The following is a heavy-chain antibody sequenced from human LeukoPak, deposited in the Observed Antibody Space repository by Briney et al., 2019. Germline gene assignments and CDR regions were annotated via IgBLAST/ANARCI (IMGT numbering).Heavy chain of an antibody. Sequence: ASVKVSCKASGYTFTGYYMHWVRQAPGQGLEWMGWISAYNGNTNYAQKLQGRVTMTTDTSTSTAYMELRSLRSDDTAVYYCARDSVLRFLEWLEGPAGYYYYMDVWGKGTTVTVSS. CDR1: GYTFTGYY. D-gene: IGHD3-3*01. CDR2: ISAYNGNT. V-gene: IGHV1-18*04. CDR3: ARDSVLRFLEWLEGPAGYYYYMDV. J-gene: IGHJ6*03.